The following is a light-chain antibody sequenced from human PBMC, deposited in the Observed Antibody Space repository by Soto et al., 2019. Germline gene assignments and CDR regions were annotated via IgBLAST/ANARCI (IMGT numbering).Light chain of an antibody. Sequence: EIVLTQSPGTLSLSPGERATLSCRASQSVSSNLAWYQQKPGQAPRLVIYGVFTRAAGIPDRFSASGSGTEFTLTISRLQPEDFGLYYCQQHKQWPITFGQGTRLEIK. CDR3: QQHKQWPIT. CDR2: GVF. CDR1: QSVSSN. V-gene: IGKV3D-15*01. J-gene: IGKJ5*01.